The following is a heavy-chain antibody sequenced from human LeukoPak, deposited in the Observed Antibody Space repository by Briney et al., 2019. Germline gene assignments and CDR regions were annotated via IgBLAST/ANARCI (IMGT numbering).Heavy chain of an antibody. CDR3: ARGDSSPALDY. Sequence: SQTLSLTCTVSGGSISSGGYYWSWIRQHPGKGLEWIGYIYYSGSTYYNPSLKSRVTISVDTSKNQFSLRLSSVTAADTAVYYCARGDSSPALDYWGQGTLVTVSS. V-gene: IGHV4-31*03. J-gene: IGHJ4*02. CDR1: GGSISSGGYY. D-gene: IGHD6-13*01. CDR2: IYYSGST.